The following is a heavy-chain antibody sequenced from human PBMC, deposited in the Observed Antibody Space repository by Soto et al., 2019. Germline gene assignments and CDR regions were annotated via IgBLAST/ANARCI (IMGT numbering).Heavy chain of an antibody. Sequence: SETLSLTCAVSGGSISSGGYSWSWIRQPPGKGLEWIGYIYHSGSTYYNPSLKSRVTISVDRSKNQFSLKLSSVTAADTAVYYCARESRTNIKTSSGFDYWGQGTLVTVSS. D-gene: IGHD3-22*01. J-gene: IGHJ4*02. V-gene: IGHV4-30-2*01. CDR3: ARESRTNIKTSSGFDY. CDR1: GGSISSGGYS. CDR2: IYHSGST.